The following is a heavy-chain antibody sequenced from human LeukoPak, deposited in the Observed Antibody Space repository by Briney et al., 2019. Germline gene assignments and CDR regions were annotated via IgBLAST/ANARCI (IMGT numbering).Heavy chain of an antibody. D-gene: IGHD6-19*01. CDR1: GFTFSNYY. CDR3: ATGVRGYNSALDY. Sequence: GGSLRLSCAASGFTFSNYYMNWVRQAPGKGLEWVSSISSGSSYIYYADSLKGRFTIYRDNAKNSLYLQMNSLRAEDTAVYYCATGVRGYNSALDYWGQGTLVTVSP. CDR2: ISSGSSYI. V-gene: IGHV3-21*01. J-gene: IGHJ4*02.